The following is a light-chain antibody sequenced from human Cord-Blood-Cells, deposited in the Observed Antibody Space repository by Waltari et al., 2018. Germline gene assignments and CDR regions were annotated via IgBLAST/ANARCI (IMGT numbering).Light chain of an antibody. V-gene: IGLV2-23*01. CDR3: CSYAGSSTWV. CDR2: EGI. J-gene: IGLJ3*02. CDR1: SSDVGSYNL. Sequence: QSALTQPASVSGSPGQSITISCTGTSSDVGSYNLVSWYQQHPGKAPKLMIYEGIKRPSGVSNRFSCSKSGNTASLTISGLQAEDEADHYCCSYAGSSTWVFGGGTKLTVL.